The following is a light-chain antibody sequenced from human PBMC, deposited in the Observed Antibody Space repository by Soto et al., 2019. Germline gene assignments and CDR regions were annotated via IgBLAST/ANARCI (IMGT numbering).Light chain of an antibody. CDR3: MQALQTPPWT. CDR1: QSRLHSNGYNY. Sequence: DIVMTQSPLSLPVTPGEPASISCRSSQSRLHSNGYNYLDWYLQKPGQSPQLLIYFGSNRASGVPAKFRCSGSGTYVTLTISRVEDEDVGVYYGMQALQTPPWTVGQGTKVEI. CDR2: FGS. V-gene: IGKV2-28*01. J-gene: IGKJ1*01.